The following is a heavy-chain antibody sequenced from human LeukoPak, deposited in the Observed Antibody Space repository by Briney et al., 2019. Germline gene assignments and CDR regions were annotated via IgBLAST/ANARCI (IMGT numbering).Heavy chain of an antibody. CDR3: AKKDGSYYDY. CDR1: GFTFSNYA. Sequence: GGSLRLSYAASGFTFSNYAMGWVRQAPGKGLEWVSTIRDSGAYGFYADSVKGRFTISRDNSKNTLYLQMNSLRAEDTAVYYCAKKDGSYYDYWGQGTLVTVSS. V-gene: IGHV3-23*01. J-gene: IGHJ4*02. CDR2: IRDSGAYG. D-gene: IGHD1-26*01.